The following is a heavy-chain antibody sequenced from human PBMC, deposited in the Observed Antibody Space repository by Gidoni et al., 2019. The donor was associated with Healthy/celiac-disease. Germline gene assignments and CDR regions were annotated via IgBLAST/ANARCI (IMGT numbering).Heavy chain of an antibody. CDR1: GFTVSSNY. Sequence: EVQLVESGGGLIQPGGSLRLSCAASGFTVSSNYISWVRQAPGKGLEWVSVIYSGGSTYYADAVKGRFTISRDNSKNTLYLQMNSLRAEDTAVYYCARDDLYAVAGTIYYYGMDVWGQGTTVTVSS. CDR2: IYSGGST. J-gene: IGHJ6*02. CDR3: ARDDLYAVAGTIYYYGMDV. D-gene: IGHD6-19*01. V-gene: IGHV3-53*01.